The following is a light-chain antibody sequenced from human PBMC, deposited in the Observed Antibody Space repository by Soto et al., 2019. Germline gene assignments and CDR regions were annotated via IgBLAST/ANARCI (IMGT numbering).Light chain of an antibody. Sequence: QSVLTQPPSVSGAPGQRVTISCTGSSSSIGAGYDVHWYQQLPGTAPKLLIYGNSNRPSGVPDRFSGSKSGTSAPLAITGLQAEDEADYYCQSYDSSLSGFYVFGTGTKVTVL. V-gene: IGLV1-40*01. CDR1: SSSIGAGYD. CDR3: QSYDSSLSGFYV. CDR2: GNS. J-gene: IGLJ1*01.